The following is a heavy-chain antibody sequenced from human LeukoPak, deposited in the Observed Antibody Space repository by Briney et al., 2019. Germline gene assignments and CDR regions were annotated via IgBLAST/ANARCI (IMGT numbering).Heavy chain of an antibody. CDR1: GFTFSSYG. CDR2: IRNDGSIK. CDR3: ARPSLNSGSYFDY. D-gene: IGHD1-26*01. J-gene: IGHJ4*02. Sequence: GGSLRLSCAASGFTFSSYGMHWVRQAPGKGLEWVAFIRNDGSIKYYADSVKGRFTISRDNSKNTLYLQMNSLRPEDTAMYYCARPSLNSGSYFDYWGQGTLVTVSS. V-gene: IGHV3-30*02.